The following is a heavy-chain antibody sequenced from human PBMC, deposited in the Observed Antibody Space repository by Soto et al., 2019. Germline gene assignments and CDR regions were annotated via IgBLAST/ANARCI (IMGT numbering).Heavy chain of an antibody. J-gene: IGHJ6*02. CDR1: RVAFNKFI. Sequence: QAQLEQSGGEVKKPGSSVKVSCKASRVAFNKFIVTWVRQAPGLGLECVGGIIPVFGTANYAQKFQGRVTITADESTSTSYMEVNNLRSEDTAVYYCAKVRYSSPMGYYYGMDVWGHGTTVTVSS. V-gene: IGHV1-69*01. CDR3: AKVRYSSPMGYYYGMDV. D-gene: IGHD2-2*01. CDR2: IIPVFGTA.